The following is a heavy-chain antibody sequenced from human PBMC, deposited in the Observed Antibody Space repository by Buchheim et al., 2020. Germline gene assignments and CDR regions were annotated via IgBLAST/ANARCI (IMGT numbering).Heavy chain of an antibody. CDR3: ARDPSPIMITFGVGVENWFDP. D-gene: IGHD3-16*01. CDR1: GFTFSDYY. V-gene: IGHV3-11*01. CDR2: ISSSGSTI. Sequence: QVQLVESGGGLVKPGGSLRLSCAASGFTFSDYYMSWIRQAPGKGLEWASYISSSGSTIYYADSVKGRFTISRDNAKNSLYLQMNSLRAEDTAVYYCARDPSPIMITFGVGVENWFDPWGQGTL. J-gene: IGHJ5*02.